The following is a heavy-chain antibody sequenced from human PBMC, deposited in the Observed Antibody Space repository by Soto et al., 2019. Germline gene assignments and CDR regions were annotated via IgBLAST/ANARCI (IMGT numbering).Heavy chain of an antibody. D-gene: IGHD3-3*01. V-gene: IGHV3-23*01. Sequence: QPGGSLRLSCAASGFTFSSYAMSWVRQAPGKGLEWVSAISGSGGSTYYADSVKGRFTISRDNSKNTLYLQMNSLRAEDTAVYYCAKEFDFWSGYPTSTIDYWGQGTLVTVSS. CDR1: GFTFSSYA. CDR3: AKEFDFWSGYPTSTIDY. CDR2: ISGSGGST. J-gene: IGHJ4*02.